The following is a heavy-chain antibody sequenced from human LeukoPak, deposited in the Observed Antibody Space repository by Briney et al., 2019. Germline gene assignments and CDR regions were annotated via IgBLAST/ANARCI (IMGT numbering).Heavy chain of an antibody. CDR2: INLYNGAT. D-gene: IGHD1-14*01. Sequence: ASAKVSCKPTGYSFTAYYIFWMRQAPGQGLECMGWINLYNGATKYAQRFQSRATMTRDTSISTAHMELSRLRSDDTATYYCASWAGGNEPVASFDYWGQGTLVTVSS. CDR1: GYSFTAYY. V-gene: IGHV1-2*02. J-gene: IGHJ4*02. CDR3: ASWAGGNEPVASFDY.